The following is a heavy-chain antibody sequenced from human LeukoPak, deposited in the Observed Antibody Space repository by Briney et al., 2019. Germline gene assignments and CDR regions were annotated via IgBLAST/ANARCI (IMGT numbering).Heavy chain of an antibody. CDR1: GGSISSYY. D-gene: IGHD6-19*01. V-gene: IGHV4-59*12. J-gene: IGHJ1*01. CDR3: ARGGWAVAGTKYFQH. Sequence: SETLSLTCTVSGGSISSYYWSWIRQPPGKGLEWIGYIYYSGGTNYNPSLKSRVTISVDTSKNQFSLKLSSVTAADTAVYYCARGGWAVAGTKYFQHWGQGTLVTVSS. CDR2: IYYSGGT.